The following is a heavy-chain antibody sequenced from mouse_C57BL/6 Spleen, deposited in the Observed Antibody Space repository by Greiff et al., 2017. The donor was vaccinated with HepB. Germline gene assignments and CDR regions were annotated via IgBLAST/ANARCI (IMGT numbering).Heavy chain of an antibody. CDR3: ASDYSD. CDR2: ISYDGSN. J-gene: IGHJ1*03. V-gene: IGHV3-6*01. CDR1: GYSITSGYY. D-gene: IGHD2-12*01. Sequence: EVQLVESGPGLVKPSQSLSLTCSVTGYSITSGYYWNWIRQFPGNKLEWMGYISYDGSNNYNPSLKNRISITRETSKNQFFLKLNSVTTEDTDTYYCASDYSDWGTGTTVTVSS.